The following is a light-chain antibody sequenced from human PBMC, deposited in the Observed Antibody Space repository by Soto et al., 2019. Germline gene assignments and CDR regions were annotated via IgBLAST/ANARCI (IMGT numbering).Light chain of an antibody. Sequence: EVLMTPSPATLSVSPVERFILSCMASQRISNDLAWYQQKAGQAPRLLIYDASTRATGIPARFSGSGSGTEFTLTISSLQPDDFATYYCQQYHTYSPERTFGQGTKVDIK. CDR3: QQYHTYSPERT. CDR2: DAS. J-gene: IGKJ1*01. V-gene: IGKV3-15*01. CDR1: QRISND.